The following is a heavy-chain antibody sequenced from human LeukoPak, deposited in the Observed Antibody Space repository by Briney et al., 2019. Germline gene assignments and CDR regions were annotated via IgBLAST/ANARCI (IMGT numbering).Heavy chain of an antibody. CDR2: IYYSGNT. CDR3: ARQTGSGLFILP. D-gene: IGHD3/OR15-3a*01. V-gene: IGHV4-39*01. CDR1: GDSISSSNSY. Sequence: SETLSLTCIVSGDSISSSNSYWGWIRQPPGKGLEWIGSIYYSGNTYYNASLKSQVSISIDTSKNRFSLKLTSVTAADTAVYYCARQTGSGLFILPGGQGTLVTVSS. J-gene: IGHJ4*02.